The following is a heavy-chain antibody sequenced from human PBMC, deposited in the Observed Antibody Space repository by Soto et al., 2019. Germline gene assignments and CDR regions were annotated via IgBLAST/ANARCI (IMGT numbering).Heavy chain of an antibody. D-gene: IGHD6-19*01. CDR1: GFTFSNAW. CDR3: ATDSSGWYAGRNC. CDR2: IKIKTDGGTT. V-gene: IGHV3-15*01. Sequence: EVQLVESGGGLVKPGGSLRLSCAASGFTFSNAWMSWVRQAPGKGLEWVGRIKIKTDGGTTDYAAPVKGRFTISRDDSKNTLYLQMNSLKTEDTAVYYCATDSSGWYAGRNCWGQGTLVTVSS. J-gene: IGHJ4*02.